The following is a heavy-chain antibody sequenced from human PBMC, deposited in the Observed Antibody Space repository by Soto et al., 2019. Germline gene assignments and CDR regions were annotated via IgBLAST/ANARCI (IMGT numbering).Heavy chain of an antibody. CDR2: IYPYNHNT. V-gene: IGHV1-18*01. CDR1: GYTFINYG. J-gene: IGHJ3*02. CDR3: ANVLGIAAALDVFDI. D-gene: IGHD6-13*01. Sequence: QVQLVQSGGEVKKPGASVRVSCKSSGYTFINYGISWVRQAPGRGLEWLGWIYPYNHNTNYAQKFQGRVTMTTDASTSTAYMELGSLRSDDTATYYCANVLGIAAALDVFDIWGQGTTVTVSS.